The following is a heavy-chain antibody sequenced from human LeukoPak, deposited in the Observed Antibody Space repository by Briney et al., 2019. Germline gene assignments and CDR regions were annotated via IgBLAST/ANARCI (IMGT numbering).Heavy chain of an antibody. J-gene: IGHJ4*02. CDR3: ARDIADERDY. Sequence: GGSLRLSCAASGFTFSSYSMNWVRQAPGKGLAWVSSISSSSSYIYYADSVKGRFTISRDNAKNSLYLQMNSLRAEDTAVYYCARDIADERDYWGQGTLVTVSS. CDR2: ISSSSSYI. D-gene: IGHD6-13*01. V-gene: IGHV3-21*01. CDR1: GFTFSSYS.